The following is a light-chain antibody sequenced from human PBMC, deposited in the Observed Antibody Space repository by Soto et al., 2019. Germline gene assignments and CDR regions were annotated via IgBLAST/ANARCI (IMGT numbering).Light chain of an antibody. CDR2: GAS. V-gene: IGKV3-15*01. CDR1: QDVKSN. CDR3: QEYHTWPPWT. Sequence: ETVMTQSPATLSVSLGERATLSCRASQDVKSNLAWYQQKPGQAPRLLMYGASTRATGVSARFSGSGSGTEFTLTISSLQSEDSAVYYCQEYHTWPPWTFGPGTRVEL. J-gene: IGKJ1*01.